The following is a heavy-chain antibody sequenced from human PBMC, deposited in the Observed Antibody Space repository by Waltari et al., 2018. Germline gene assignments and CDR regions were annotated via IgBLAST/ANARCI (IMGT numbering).Heavy chain of an antibody. Sequence: EVKLLESGGGLVQPGGSLDTPCAAPGFTFKHLAMSLVPQDPGKGLEWVSTFSGGPQTTYTADSGKGRFTISRDNSKNTMSLQMNSLRPEDTAIYYCAKATLGTCSGATCYYFDSWGQGTLVTVSS. V-gene: IGHV3-23*01. CDR3: AKATLGTCSGATCYYFDS. D-gene: IGHD2-15*01. CDR1: GFTFKHLA. J-gene: IGHJ4*02. CDR2: FSGGPQTT.